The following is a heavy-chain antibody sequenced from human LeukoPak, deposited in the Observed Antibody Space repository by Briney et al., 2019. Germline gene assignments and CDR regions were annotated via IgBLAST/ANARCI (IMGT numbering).Heavy chain of an antibody. J-gene: IGHJ3*02. CDR2: IYYTGGT. V-gene: IGHV4-39*01. Sequence: PSETLSLTCSVSGGSITSSSYYWGWIRQPPEKGLEWIGSIYYTGGTYYSPSLKSRVTISVDTSKNQFSLKLSSVTAADTAAHYCARHMTVTYDAFDIWGQGTMVTVSS. D-gene: IGHD3-22*01. CDR1: GGSITSSSYY. CDR3: ARHMTVTYDAFDI.